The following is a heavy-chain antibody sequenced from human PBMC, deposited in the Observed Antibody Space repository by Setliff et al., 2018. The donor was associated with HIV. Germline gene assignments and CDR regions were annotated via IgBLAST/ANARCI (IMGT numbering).Heavy chain of an antibody. V-gene: IGHV4-59*11. CDR2: IYYSGDT. D-gene: IGHD4-17*01. CDR1: GDFINNHY. J-gene: IGHJ6*03. Sequence: SETLSLTCSLSGDFINNHYWSWIRQPPGKGLEWIGHIYYSGDTNYSPSLKSRVTISMDTSKNQFSLKLTSVTAADTVVYYCARGNDNGQQGGNYYFMDVWDKGTTVTVSS. CDR3: ARGNDNGQQGGNYYFMDV.